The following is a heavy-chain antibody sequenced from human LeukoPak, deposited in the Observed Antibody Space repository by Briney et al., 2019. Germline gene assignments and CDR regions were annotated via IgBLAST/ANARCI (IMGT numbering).Heavy chain of an antibody. CDR3: ARVKGYCTNGVCYSPGGDY. CDR1: GGSISSGSYY. J-gene: IGHJ4*02. Sequence: PSETLSLTCTDSGGSISSGSYYWSWIRQPAGKGLEWIGRIYTSGSTNYNPSLKSRVTISVDTSKNQFSLKLSSVTAADTAVYYCARVKGYCTNGVCYSPGGDYWGQGTLVTVSS. CDR2: IYTSGST. V-gene: IGHV4-61*02. D-gene: IGHD2-8*01.